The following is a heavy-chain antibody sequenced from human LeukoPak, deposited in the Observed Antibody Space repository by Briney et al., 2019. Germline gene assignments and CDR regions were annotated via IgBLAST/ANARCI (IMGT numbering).Heavy chain of an antibody. V-gene: IGHV3-23*01. Sequence: PGGSLRLSCAASGFTFSSYAMSWVRQAPGKGLEWVSAISGSGGSTYYADSVKGRFTISRDNSKNTLYLQMNSLRAEDTAVYYCAKDLTPQRGVVVAAVDYWGQGTLVTVSS. CDR2: ISGSGGST. J-gene: IGHJ4*02. D-gene: IGHD2-15*01. CDR3: AKDLTPQRGVVVAAVDY. CDR1: GFTFSSYA.